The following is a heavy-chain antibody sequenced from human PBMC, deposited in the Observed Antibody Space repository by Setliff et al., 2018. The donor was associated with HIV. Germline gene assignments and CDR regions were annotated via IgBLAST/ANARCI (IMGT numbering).Heavy chain of an antibody. CDR2: ISGPGRSI. CDR1: GFTFRTYG. Sequence: GGSLRLSCAASGFTFRTYGMHWVRQAPGKGLEWVSYISGPGRSIFYSDSVKGRFTISRDNAKKFLYLQMNSLRAEDTAVYYCMTRESGSAGWGQGTLVTVSS. V-gene: IGHV3-48*01. D-gene: IGHD6-13*01. J-gene: IGHJ4*02. CDR3: MTRESGSAG.